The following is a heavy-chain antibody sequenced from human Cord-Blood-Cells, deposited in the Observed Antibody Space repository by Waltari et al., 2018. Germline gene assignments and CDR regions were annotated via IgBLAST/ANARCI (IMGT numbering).Heavy chain of an antibody. CDR1: GYSISSGYY. V-gene: IGHV4-38-2*01. J-gene: IGHJ4*02. D-gene: IGHD6-13*01. Sequence: QVQLQESGPGLVKPSETLSLTCAVSGYSISSGYYWGWIRQPPGKGLEWIGSIYHSGSTYYNPSLKSRVTISVDTSKNQFSLKLSSVTAADTAVYYCASFSRVGGSWFDYWGQGTLVTVSS. CDR3: ASFSRVGGSWFDY. CDR2: IYHSGST.